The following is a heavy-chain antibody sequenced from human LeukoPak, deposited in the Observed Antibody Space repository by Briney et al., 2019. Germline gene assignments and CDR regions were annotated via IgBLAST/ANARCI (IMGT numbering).Heavy chain of an antibody. Sequence: ASVKVSCKASGYTFTSYDINWVRQATGQGLEWMGWMNPNSGNTGYAQKFQGRVTITRDTSISTAYMELSSLRSEDTAVYYCARGGGSGYSGYDSPYYFDYWGQGTLVTVSS. CDR1: GYTFTSYD. J-gene: IGHJ4*02. CDR2: MNPNSGNT. D-gene: IGHD5-12*01. CDR3: ARGGGSGYSGYDSPYYFDY. V-gene: IGHV1-8*03.